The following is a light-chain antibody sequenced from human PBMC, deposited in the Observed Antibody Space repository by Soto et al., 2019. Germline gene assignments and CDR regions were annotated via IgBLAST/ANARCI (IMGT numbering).Light chain of an antibody. CDR2: GAS. CDR3: QQYNNWPRT. J-gene: IGKJ1*01. Sequence: IVMTQSPATLSVSPGGRATLSCRASRSVTSKVAWFQQTPGQAPRLLIFGASTRASGVPARFSGSGSGTEFTLTISSLQSEDFAVYYCQQYNNWPRTFGQGTKVDIK. V-gene: IGKV3-15*01. CDR1: RSVTSK.